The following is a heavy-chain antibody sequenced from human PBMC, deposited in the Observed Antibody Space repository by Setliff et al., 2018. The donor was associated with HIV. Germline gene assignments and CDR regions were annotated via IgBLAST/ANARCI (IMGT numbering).Heavy chain of an antibody. CDR1: GGSFSGYY. J-gene: IGHJ6*03. V-gene: IGHV4-34*01. CDR2: INNSGST. CDR3: VRVPPSDFERDFYYYMDV. Sequence: SETLSLTCAVYGGSFSGYYWNWVRHSPGKGLEWIGEINNSGSTNYSPSLKSRVTMSVDPSKNQFSLKLSTVTAAVTAVYHCVRVPPSDFERDFYYYMDVWGKGTTVTVFS. D-gene: IGHD2-21*02.